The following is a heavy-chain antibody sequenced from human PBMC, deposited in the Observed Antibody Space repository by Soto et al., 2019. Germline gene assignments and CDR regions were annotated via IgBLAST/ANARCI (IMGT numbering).Heavy chain of an antibody. D-gene: IGHD3-9*01. V-gene: IGHV3-48*04. CDR2: INPSGRTI. J-gene: IGHJ4*02. CDR3: ATSSDTGYIFDF. Sequence: GGSLRLSCAASGFTFTRYSMNWIRQAPGKGPEWIAVINPSGRTISYADSVKGRFTISRDSARNSLYLQMNSLRAEDTAVYYCATSSDTGYIFDFWGQGTLVTVSS. CDR1: GFTFTRYS.